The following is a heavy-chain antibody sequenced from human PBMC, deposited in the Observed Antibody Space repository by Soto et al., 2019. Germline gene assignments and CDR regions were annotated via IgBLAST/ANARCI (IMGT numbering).Heavy chain of an antibody. CDR3: ARDQRDYYGSGSYCGMDG. D-gene: IGHD3-10*01. Sequence: QVQLVQSGAEVKKPGSSVKVSCKASGGTFSSYTISWVRQAPGQGLEWMGRIIPILGIANYAQKFQGRVTITADKSLSTAYLELSSRRPEDTALYHCARDQRDYYGSGSYCGMDGWGQGTTVNVFS. V-gene: IGHV1-69*08. CDR2: IIPILGIA. CDR1: GGTFSSYT. J-gene: IGHJ6*02.